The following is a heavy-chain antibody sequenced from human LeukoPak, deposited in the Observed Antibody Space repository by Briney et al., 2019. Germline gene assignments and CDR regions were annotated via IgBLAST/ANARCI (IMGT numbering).Heavy chain of an antibody. J-gene: IGHJ5*02. CDR3: ARDSSGYPPYNWFDP. D-gene: IGHD3-22*01. V-gene: IGHV4-59*12. Sequence: SETLSLTCTVSGGSINNYHWSWIRQPPGKGLEWIGYIYYTGSTNYNHSLKSRVSISADTSKNQFSLKLTSVTAAGTAVYYCARDSSGYPPYNWFDPWGQGTLVTVSS. CDR1: GGSINNYH. CDR2: IYYTGST.